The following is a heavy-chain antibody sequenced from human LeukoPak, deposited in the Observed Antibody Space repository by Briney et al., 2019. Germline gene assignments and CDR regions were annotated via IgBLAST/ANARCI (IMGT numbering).Heavy chain of an antibody. J-gene: IGHJ4*02. CDR2: ISSDESST. V-gene: IGHV3-74*01. CDR3: AKSVGYYYDSSGYSDY. CDR1: GFTFSNYW. D-gene: IGHD3-22*01. Sequence: GGSLRLSCAASGFTFSNYWMHWVRQAPGKGLVWVSRISSDESSTTYADSVKGRFTISRDNAKNSLYLQMNSLRAEDTALYYCAKSVGYYYDSSGYSDYWGQGTLVTVSS.